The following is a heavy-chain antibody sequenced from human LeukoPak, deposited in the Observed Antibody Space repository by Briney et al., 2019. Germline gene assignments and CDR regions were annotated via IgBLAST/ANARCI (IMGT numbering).Heavy chain of an antibody. CDR1: GYTFTSYG. CDR2: ISTYSDNT. V-gene: IGHV1-18*04. J-gene: IGHJ4*02. Sequence: VGSVKVSCKASGYTFTSYGISWVRQAPGQGLEWMGWISTYSDNTNYAQKLQGRVTITTDTSTSTAYMALRSLRPDDTAVYYCARDVYSGGSYYLGYWGQGPLALVSS. D-gene: IGHD2-15*01. CDR3: ARDVYSGGSYYLGY.